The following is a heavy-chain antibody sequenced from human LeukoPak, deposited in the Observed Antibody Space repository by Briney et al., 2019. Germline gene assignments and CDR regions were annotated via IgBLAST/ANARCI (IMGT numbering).Heavy chain of an antibody. J-gene: IGHJ4*02. V-gene: IGHV3-74*01. CDR1: GFAFSGYW. D-gene: IGHD6-19*01. CDR2: FNGDGYSI. Sequence: PGGSLRLSCAASGFAFSGYWMHWVRQAPGKGLVWLSRFNGDGYSISYADSVKGRFTISRDNAKKTLYLQMNSLRAEDTAMYYCARGEAVAGNDHWGQGALVTVSS. CDR3: ARGEAVAGNDH.